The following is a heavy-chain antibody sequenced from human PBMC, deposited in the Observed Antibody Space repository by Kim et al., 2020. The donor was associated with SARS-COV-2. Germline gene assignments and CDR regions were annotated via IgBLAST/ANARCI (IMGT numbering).Heavy chain of an antibody. CDR2: GGI. J-gene: IGHJ5*02. CDR3: ARGFDP. V-gene: IGHV4-59*09. Sequence: GGINYNPSLQSRVTISVDTSKNQCSLRCSSVTAADTAMYYWARGFDPWGQGTLVTVSS.